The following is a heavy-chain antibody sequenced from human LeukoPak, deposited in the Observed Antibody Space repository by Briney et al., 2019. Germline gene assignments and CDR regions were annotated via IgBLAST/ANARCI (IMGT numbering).Heavy chain of an antibody. J-gene: IGHJ4*02. V-gene: IGHV4-30-2*01. CDR1: GGSISSGGYY. Sequence: PSETLSLTCTVSGGSISSGGYYWSWIRQPPGKGLEWIGYIYHSGSTYYNPSLKSRVTISVDRSKNQFSLKLSSVTAADTAVYYCARAEVATPSPGYYYFDYWGQGTLVTVSS. D-gene: IGHD5-12*01. CDR2: IYHSGST. CDR3: ARAEVATPSPGYYYFDY.